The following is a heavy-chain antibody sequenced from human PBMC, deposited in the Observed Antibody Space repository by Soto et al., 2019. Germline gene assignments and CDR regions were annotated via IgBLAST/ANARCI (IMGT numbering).Heavy chain of an antibody. CDR3: ARSDGRY. J-gene: IGHJ4*02. Sequence: SETLSLTCAVSGGSISSNNWWSWVRQPPGKGLEWIGEIFHSGSTHYSPSLKSRVTISVDTSKNHFSLKLTSVTAADTAVYYCARSDGRYWGQGTLVTVS. CDR1: GGSISSNNW. V-gene: IGHV4-4*02. CDR2: IFHSGST.